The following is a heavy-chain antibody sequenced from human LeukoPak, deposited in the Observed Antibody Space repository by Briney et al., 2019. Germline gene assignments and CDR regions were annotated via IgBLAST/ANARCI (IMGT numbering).Heavy chain of an antibody. CDR3: VRRVSGDVELFNYFDY. J-gene: IGHJ4*02. V-gene: IGHV4-39*01. D-gene: IGHD2-21*02. CDR2: IFYTGTT. CDR1: GGSITNTRYY. Sequence: SETLSLTCTVSGGSITNTRYYWGWIRQPPGKGLEWLGSIFYTGTTYYVPSLKSRVTISVDTSKNQFSLKLNSVTAADTAVYYCVRRVSGDVELFNYFDYWGQGTLVTVSS.